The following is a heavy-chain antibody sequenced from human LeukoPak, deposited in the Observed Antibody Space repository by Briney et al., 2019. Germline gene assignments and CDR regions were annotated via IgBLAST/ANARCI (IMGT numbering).Heavy chain of an antibody. CDR1: GFTFSSYA. Sequence: GSLRLSCTASGFTFSSYAMSWIRQPPGKGLEWIGSIYYSGSTYYNPSLKSRVTMSVDTSKNQFSLKLSSVTAADTAVYYCARGRVGAIDYWGQGTLVTVSS. V-gene: IGHV4-39*07. D-gene: IGHD1-26*01. CDR2: IYYSGST. CDR3: ARGRVGAIDY. J-gene: IGHJ4*02.